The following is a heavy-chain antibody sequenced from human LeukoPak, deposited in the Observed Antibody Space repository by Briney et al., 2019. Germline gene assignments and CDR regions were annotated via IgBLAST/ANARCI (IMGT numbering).Heavy chain of an antibody. D-gene: IGHD3-22*01. J-gene: IGHJ3*02. CDR2: INPNSGGT. CDR3: ARGVVVVSGDAFDI. Sequence: ASVKVSCEASGYTFTGYYMHWVRQAPGQGLEWMGWINPNSGGTNYAQKFQGRVTMARDTSISTAYMELSRLRSDDTAVYYCARGVVVVSGDAFDIWGQGTMVTVSS. V-gene: IGHV1-2*02. CDR1: GYTFTGYY.